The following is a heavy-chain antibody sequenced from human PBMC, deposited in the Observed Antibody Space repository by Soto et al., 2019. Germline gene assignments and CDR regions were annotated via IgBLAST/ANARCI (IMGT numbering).Heavy chain of an antibody. CDR1: GGSVSSGSYY. D-gene: IGHD6-19*01. CDR2: IYYSGST. CDR3: ARDRGSGWFFDY. Sequence: SETLSLTCTVSGGSVSSGSYYWSWIRQPPGKGLEWIGYIYYSGSTNYNPSLKSRVTISVDTSKNQFSPKLSSVTAADTAVYYCARDRGSGWFFDYWGQGTLVTVSS. V-gene: IGHV4-61*01. J-gene: IGHJ4*02.